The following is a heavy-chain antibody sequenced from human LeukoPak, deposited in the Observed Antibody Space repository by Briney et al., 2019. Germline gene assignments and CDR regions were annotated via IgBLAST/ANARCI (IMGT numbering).Heavy chain of an antibody. CDR2: IIPIFGTA. J-gene: IGHJ1*01. D-gene: IGHD2-2*01. V-gene: IGHV1-69*13. CDR3: AMSLGYCSSTSCYKGAEYFQH. CDR1: GGTFSSYA. Sequence: AASVKVSCKASGGTFSSYAISWVRQAPGQGLEWMGGIIPIFGTANYAQKFQGRVTITADESTSTVYMELSSLRSEDTAVYYCAMSLGYCSSTSCYKGAEYFQHWGQGTLVTVSS.